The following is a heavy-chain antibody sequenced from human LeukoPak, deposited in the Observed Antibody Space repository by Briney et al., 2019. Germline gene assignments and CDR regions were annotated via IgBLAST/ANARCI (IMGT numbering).Heavy chain of an antibody. J-gene: IGHJ5*02. CDR2: ISSSSSYI. CDR1: GFTFSSYS. D-gene: IGHD3-3*01. CDR3: ARDGGGIDFWSGRNWFDP. V-gene: IGHV3-21*01. Sequence: KSGGSLRLSCAASGFTFSSYSMNWVRQAPGKGLEWVSSISSSSSYIYYADSVKGRFTISRDNAKNSLYLQMNSLRAEDTAVYYCARDGGGIDFWSGRNWFDPWGQGTLVTVSS.